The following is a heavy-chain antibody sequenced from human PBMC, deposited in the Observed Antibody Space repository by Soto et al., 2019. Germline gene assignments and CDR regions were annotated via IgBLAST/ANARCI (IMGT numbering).Heavy chain of an antibody. CDR2: ISSSGSTI. D-gene: IGHD3-3*01. CDR3: AKGLPNSFGVVIYYFDY. Sequence: PGGSLRLSCAASGFTFSDYYMSWIRQAPGKGLEWVSYISSSGSTIYYADSVKGRFTISRDNSKNSLYLQMNSLRAEDTAVYYCAKGLPNSFGVVIYYFDYWGQGTLVTVSS. CDR1: GFTFSDYY. V-gene: IGHV3-11*01. J-gene: IGHJ4*02.